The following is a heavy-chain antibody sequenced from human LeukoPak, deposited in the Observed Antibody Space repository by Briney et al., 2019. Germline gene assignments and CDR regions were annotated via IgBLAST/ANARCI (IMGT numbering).Heavy chain of an antibody. CDR3: GRDGANSGIGY. CDR2: INPKTGGA. Sequence: ASVKVSCKASGYTFSGYYIHWVRQAPGHGLEWMGWINPKTGGAKYAQIFQGRVTMTRDASISTAFMDLSSLRSDDTAVYYCGRDGANSGIGYWGQGTLVTVSS. V-gene: IGHV1-2*02. J-gene: IGHJ4*02. CDR1: GYTFSGYY. D-gene: IGHD4-23*01.